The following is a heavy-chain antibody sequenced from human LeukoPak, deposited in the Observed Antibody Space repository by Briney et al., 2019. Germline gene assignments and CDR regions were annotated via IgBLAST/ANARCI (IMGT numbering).Heavy chain of an antibody. CDR2: ISGSGGST. CDR3: AKYSAYYDFWSGYWTIDY. D-gene: IGHD3-3*01. V-gene: IGHV3-23*01. J-gene: IGHJ4*02. CDR1: GFTFSSYA. Sequence: PGRSLRLSCAASGFTFSSYAMSWVRQAPGKGLEWVSAISGSGGSTYYADSVKGRFTISRDNSKNTLYLQMNSLRAEDTAVYYCAKYSAYYDFWSGYWTIDYWGQGTLVTVSS.